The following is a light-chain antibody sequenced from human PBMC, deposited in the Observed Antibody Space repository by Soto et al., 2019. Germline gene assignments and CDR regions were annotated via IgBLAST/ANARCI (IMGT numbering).Light chain of an antibody. CDR3: SSYTSSSTLA. CDR2: DVN. Sequence: SVLTQPASVSGSPGQSITIAYTGTSSDLGGYDYVSWYQHHPGKAPQLMIYDVNNRPSGVSNRFSGSKSGNTASLTISGLQAEDEADYYCSSYTSSSTLAFGTGTKVTVL. J-gene: IGLJ1*01. V-gene: IGLV2-14*01. CDR1: SSDLGGYDY.